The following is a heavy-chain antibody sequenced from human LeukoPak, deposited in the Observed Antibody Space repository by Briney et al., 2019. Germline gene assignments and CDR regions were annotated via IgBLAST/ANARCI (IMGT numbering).Heavy chain of an antibody. CDR2: IADSASTM. J-gene: IGHJ4*02. Sequence: GGSLRLSCAASGFTFSDYDMSWIRQAPGKGLELVSYIADSASTMYYADSVKGRFTISRDNAKRSLYLQMHGLRADDTAVYYCARKRSRHFFDYWGQGALVTVSS. CDR1: GFTFSDYD. CDR3: ARKRSRHFFDY. V-gene: IGHV3-11*04. D-gene: IGHD2-2*01.